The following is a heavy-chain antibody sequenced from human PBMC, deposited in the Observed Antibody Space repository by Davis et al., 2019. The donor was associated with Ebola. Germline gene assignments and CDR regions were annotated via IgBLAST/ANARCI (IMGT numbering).Heavy chain of an antibody. CDR1: GYTFTSYA. J-gene: IGHJ4*02. Sequence: ASVKVSCKASGYTFTSYAMHWVRQAPGQGLEWMGWISAYNGNTNYAQKLQGRVTITADKSTSTAYMELSSLRSEDTAVYYCASTNYISGYYYDYWGQGTLVTVSS. CDR3: ASTNYISGYYYDY. CDR2: ISAYNGNT. V-gene: IGHV1-3*01. D-gene: IGHD3-22*01.